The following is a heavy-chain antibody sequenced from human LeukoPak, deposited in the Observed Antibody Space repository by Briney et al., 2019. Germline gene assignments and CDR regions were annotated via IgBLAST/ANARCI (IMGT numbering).Heavy chain of an antibody. CDR1: GFTFSNAW. CDR2: IKSKTDGGTT. Sequence: GSLRLSCAASGFTFSNAWMNWVRQAPGKGLEWVGRIKSKTDGGTTDYAAPVKGRSTISRDDSRHTLYLQVNSLKTEDTAVYYCTTGNWGSFSYWGQGTLVTVSS. J-gene: IGHJ4*02. CDR3: TTGNWGSFSY. V-gene: IGHV3-15*01. D-gene: IGHD7-27*01.